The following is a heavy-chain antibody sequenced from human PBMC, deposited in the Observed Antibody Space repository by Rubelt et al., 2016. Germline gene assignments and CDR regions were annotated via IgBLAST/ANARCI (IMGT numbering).Heavy chain of an antibody. D-gene: IGHD3-16*01. J-gene: IGHJ4*02. Sequence: EVQLLESGGGLVQPGGSLRLSCAASGFTFSSYAMSWVRQAPGKGPEWVSAISGSGGSTYYADSVKGRFTISRDNSKNTLYLQMNSLRVEDTAIYYCARRCDYFDYWGQGALVPVSS. CDR2: ISGSGGST. V-gene: IGHV3-23*01. CDR1: GFTFSSYA. CDR3: ARRCDYFDY.